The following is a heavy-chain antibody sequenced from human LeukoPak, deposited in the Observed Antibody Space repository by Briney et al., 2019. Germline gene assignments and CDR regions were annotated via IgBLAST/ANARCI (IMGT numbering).Heavy chain of an antibody. V-gene: IGHV3-74*01. D-gene: IGHD1-7*01. J-gene: IGHJ3*02. CDR2: INSDGSST. CDR1: GFTSSSYW. Sequence: GGSLRLSCAVSGFTSSSYWMHGGRQAPGKGLVWVSRINSDGSSTNYADSVKGRFTISRDNAKNTLYLQMNSLRDEDTAVYYCTTEFRELPDIWGQGTMVTVSS. CDR3: TTEFRELPDI.